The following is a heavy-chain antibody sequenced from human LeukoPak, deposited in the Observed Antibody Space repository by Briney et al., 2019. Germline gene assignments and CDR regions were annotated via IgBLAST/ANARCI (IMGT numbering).Heavy chain of an antibody. J-gene: IGHJ4*02. CDR1: GGTFSSYA. D-gene: IGHD4-23*01. CDR2: IIPIFGTA. CDR3: ARSGDYGGNLVYDY. Sequence: ASVKVSCKASGGTFSSYAISWVRQAPGQGLEWMGGIIPIFGTANYAQKFQGRVTITTDESTSTAYMELSSLRSEDTAVYYCARSGDYGGNLVYDYWGQGTLVTVSS. V-gene: IGHV1-69*05.